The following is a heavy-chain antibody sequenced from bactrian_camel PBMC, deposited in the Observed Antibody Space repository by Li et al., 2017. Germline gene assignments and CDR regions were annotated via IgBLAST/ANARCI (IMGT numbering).Heavy chain of an antibody. CDR3: AKDLIYYGSRSHDY. D-gene: IGHD5*01. CDR1: GFTFSSYA. J-gene: IGHJ4*01. Sequence: VQLVESGGGLVQPGGSLRLSCTDSGFTFSSYAMTWVRQAPGKGLEWVSTIANGGVSTYHADSVKGRFTISRDNARNMLYLQLDSLKTEDTAMYYCAKDLIYYGSRSHDYWGQGTQVTVS. V-gene: IGHV3S40*01. CDR2: IANGGVST.